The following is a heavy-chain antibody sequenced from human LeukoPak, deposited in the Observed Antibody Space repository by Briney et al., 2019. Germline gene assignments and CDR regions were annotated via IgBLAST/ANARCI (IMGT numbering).Heavy chain of an antibody. D-gene: IGHD2-2*01. CDR1: GYSISSGYL. CDR3: ARDPRWLIPDCTTTSCYGNYLDP. Sequence: SETLSLTCVVSGYSISSGYLWAWIRQSPGKGLEWIGSIYHSGSAHYNPSLKSRVTISLETSKNQFSLKLFSVTAADAAVYYCARDPRWLIPDCTTTSCYGNYLDPWGQGTLVTVSS. J-gene: IGHJ5*02. CDR2: IYHSGSA. V-gene: IGHV4-38-2*02.